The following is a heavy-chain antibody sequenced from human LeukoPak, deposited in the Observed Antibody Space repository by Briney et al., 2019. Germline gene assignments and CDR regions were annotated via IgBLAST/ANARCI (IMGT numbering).Heavy chain of an antibody. V-gene: IGHV3-30-3*01. D-gene: IGHD5-12*01. Sequence: PGGSLRLSCAASGFTFSSFAMHWVRQAPGKGLEWVAVISYDGSNKYYADSVKGRFTISRDNSKNTLYLQMNSLRAEDTAVYYCARDFEWLRSGYFGYWGQGTLVTVSS. J-gene: IGHJ4*02. CDR2: ISYDGSNK. CDR1: GFTFSSFA. CDR3: ARDFEWLRSGYFGY.